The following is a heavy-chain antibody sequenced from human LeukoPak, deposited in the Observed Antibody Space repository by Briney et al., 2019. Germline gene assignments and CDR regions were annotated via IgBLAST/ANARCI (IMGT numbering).Heavy chain of an antibody. J-gene: IGHJ5*02. CDR1: GGSISSGSYY. D-gene: IGHD2-2*01. CDR3: ARGILGYCSSTSCNNWFDP. Sequence: SQTLSLTCTVSGGSISSGSYYWSWIRQPAGKGLEWIGRIYNSGSTNYNPSLKSRVTISVDTSKNQFSLKLSSVTAADTAVYYCARGILGYCSSTSCNNWFDPWGQGTLVTVSS. CDR2: IYNSGST. V-gene: IGHV4-61*02.